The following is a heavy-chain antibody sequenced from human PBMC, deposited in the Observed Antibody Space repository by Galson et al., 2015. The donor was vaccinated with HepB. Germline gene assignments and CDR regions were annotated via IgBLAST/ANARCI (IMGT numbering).Heavy chain of an antibody. D-gene: IGHD6-13*01. V-gene: IGHV3-15*01. CDR1: GFTFSNAW. Sequence: SLRLSCAASGFTFSNAWMSWVRQAPGKGLEWVGRIKSKTDGGTTDYAAPVKGRFTISRDDSKNTLYLQMNSLKTEDTAVYYCTTGVQIAAADPFDYWGQGTLVTVSS. J-gene: IGHJ4*02. CDR3: TTGVQIAAADPFDY. CDR2: IKSKTDGGTT.